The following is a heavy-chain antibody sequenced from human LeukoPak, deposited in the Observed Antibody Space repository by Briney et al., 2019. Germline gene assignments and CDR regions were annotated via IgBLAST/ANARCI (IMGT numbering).Heavy chain of an antibody. V-gene: IGHV5-10-1*01. CDR2: INPSDSYT. CDR3: ARLTAAGGYYFDD. J-gene: IGHJ4*02. CDR1: GYNFISYW. Sequence: GESLRISCKGSGYNFISYWISWVRQMPGKGLEWMGSINPSDSYTNYNPSFQGHVTISADKSISAAYLQWSSLKASDTAMYYCARLTAAGGYYFDDWGQGTLVTVSS. D-gene: IGHD6-13*01.